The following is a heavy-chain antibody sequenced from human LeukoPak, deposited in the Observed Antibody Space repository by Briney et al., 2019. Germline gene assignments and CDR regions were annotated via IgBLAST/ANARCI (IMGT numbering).Heavy chain of an antibody. V-gene: IGHV4-59*01. Sequence: SETLSLTCTVSGGSISSYYWSWIRQPPGKGLEWIGYIYYSGSATYNPSLKSRVTISVDTSKSQFSLKLSSVTAADTAVYYCARVPYGSGENGFGPWGQGALVTVSS. D-gene: IGHD3-10*01. CDR1: GGSISSYY. CDR3: ARVPYGSGENGFGP. CDR2: IYYSGSA. J-gene: IGHJ5*02.